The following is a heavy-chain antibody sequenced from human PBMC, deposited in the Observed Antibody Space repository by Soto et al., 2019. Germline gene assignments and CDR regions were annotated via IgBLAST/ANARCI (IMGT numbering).Heavy chain of an antibody. CDR2: IFSSGTT. Sequence: TSETLSLTCTVSGGSITSGNYYWNWIRQPPGKGLEWIGYIFSSGTTHYNPSLKRPFSISLDASRNHFSLTLSSVAAADSAVYYCVRASREPTTRFFDSWVQETLVTVSS. J-gene: IGHJ4*02. D-gene: IGHD1-1*01. CDR1: GGSITSGNYY. CDR3: VRASREPTTRFFDS. V-gene: IGHV4-30-4*01.